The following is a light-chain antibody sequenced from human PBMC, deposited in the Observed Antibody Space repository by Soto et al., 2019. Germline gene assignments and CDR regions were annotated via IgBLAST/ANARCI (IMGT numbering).Light chain of an antibody. Sequence: QSALTQPASVSGSPGQSITISCTGTSSDVGNYNLVSWYQQHPGKAPKLMIYEGSKRPSGVSDRFSGSRSGNTASLTISGLQAEDEADYHCCSYAGSSTFWVFGGGTKLTVL. V-gene: IGLV2-23*03. CDR3: CSYAGSSTFWV. J-gene: IGLJ3*02. CDR1: SSDVGNYNL. CDR2: EGS.